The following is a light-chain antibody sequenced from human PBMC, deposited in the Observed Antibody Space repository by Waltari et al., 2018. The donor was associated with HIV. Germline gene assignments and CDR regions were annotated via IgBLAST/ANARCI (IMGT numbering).Light chain of an antibody. Sequence: QSVLTQPPSASGTPGQRVTISCSGSSSNIGTRPVNWYQQLAGSAPKLLIYRRYLRPAGVPDRFSGSKCAAAASLPISGLQSEEEASYYCASWDDSLNGVIFGGGTELTVL. J-gene: IGLJ2*01. CDR3: ASWDDSLNGVI. CDR1: SSNIGTRP. V-gene: IGLV1-44*01. CDR2: RRY.